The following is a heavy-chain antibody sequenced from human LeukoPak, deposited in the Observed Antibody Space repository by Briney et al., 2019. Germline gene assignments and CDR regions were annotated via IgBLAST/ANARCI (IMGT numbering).Heavy chain of an antibody. CDR1: GFTFDDYG. Sequence: GGSLRLSCAASGFTFDDYGMSWVRQAPGKGLEWVSGINWNGGSTGYADSVKGRFTISRDNAKNSLYLQMNSLRAEDTAVYYCAKDGYVGAILQWGQGTLVTVSS. J-gene: IGHJ4*02. CDR3: AKDGYVGAILQ. CDR2: INWNGGST. V-gene: IGHV3-20*04. D-gene: IGHD1-26*01.